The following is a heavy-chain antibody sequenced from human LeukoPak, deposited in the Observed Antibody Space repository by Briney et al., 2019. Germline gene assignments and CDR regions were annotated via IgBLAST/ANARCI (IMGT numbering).Heavy chain of an antibody. D-gene: IGHD3-22*01. CDR1: GGSISSRSCY. Sequence: SETLSLTCTVSGGSISSRSCYWGWIRQPPGKGLEWIGSMYYGGRTYYNPSLRSRVTISVDTPKNQFSLKLSSVAAADTAVYYCATIKYYDSTQGGDYYDYWGQGTLVTVSS. J-gene: IGHJ4*02. V-gene: IGHV4-39*01. CDR2: MYYGGRT. CDR3: ATIKYYDSTQGGDYYDY.